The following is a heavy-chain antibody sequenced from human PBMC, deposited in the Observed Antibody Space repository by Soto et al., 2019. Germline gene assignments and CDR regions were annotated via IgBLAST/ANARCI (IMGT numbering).Heavy chain of an antibody. V-gene: IGHV4-59*01. CDR3: ARRPTGTGYYYYGMDV. Sequence: PSETLSLTCTASGGSISSYFWSWIRQPPGKGLEWVGYLSDRGSTSYNPSLKSRVTISVDTSKNQFSLKLTSVTAADTAVYFCARRPTGTGYYYYGMDVWGQGTTVTV. J-gene: IGHJ6*02. CDR2: LSDRGST. CDR1: GGSISSYF. D-gene: IGHD1-1*01.